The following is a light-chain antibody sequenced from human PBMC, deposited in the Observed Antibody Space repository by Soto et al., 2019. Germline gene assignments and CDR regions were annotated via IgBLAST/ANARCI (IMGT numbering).Light chain of an antibody. J-gene: IGKJ5*01. Sequence: EIVMTQSPDTVYVSPGERATLSCRASQSVRSNLAWYQHKPGQAPRLLIYDGSTRALGIPARFSGSESGTEFTLTINSLQSEDSAVYYCQQCNNWPITFGQGTRLEIK. CDR3: QQCNNWPIT. CDR2: DGS. V-gene: IGKV3-15*01. CDR1: QSVRSN.